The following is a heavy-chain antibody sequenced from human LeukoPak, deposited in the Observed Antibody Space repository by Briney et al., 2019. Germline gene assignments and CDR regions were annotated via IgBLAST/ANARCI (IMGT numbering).Heavy chain of an antibody. V-gene: IGHV4-34*01. CDR2: INHSGST. CDR3: ACFQQQDDAFDI. CDR1: AGSFSGYY. D-gene: IGHD6-13*01. J-gene: IGHJ3*02. Sequence: SETLSLTCAVYAGSFSGYYWSWIRQPPGKGLEWIGEINHSGSTNYNPSLQSRVTISVDTSKNQFSLNLSSVTAADTAVYYCACFQQQDDAFDIWGQGTMVTVSS.